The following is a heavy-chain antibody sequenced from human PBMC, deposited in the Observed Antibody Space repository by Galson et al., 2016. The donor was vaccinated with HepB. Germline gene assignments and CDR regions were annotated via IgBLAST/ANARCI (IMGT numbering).Heavy chain of an antibody. CDR1: GFSLSTSGVG. Sequence: PALVKPTQTLTLTCTLSGFSLSTSGVGVGWIRQPPGKALEWLALIYWNDDKRYSPFLKSRLTITKDTSKNQVVLTMTNVDPVDTATYYCAHEMIDDYIVLGAFDIWGQGTMVTVSS. D-gene: IGHD5-24*01. CDR2: IYWNDDK. J-gene: IGHJ3*02. V-gene: IGHV2-5*01. CDR3: AHEMIDDYIVLGAFDI.